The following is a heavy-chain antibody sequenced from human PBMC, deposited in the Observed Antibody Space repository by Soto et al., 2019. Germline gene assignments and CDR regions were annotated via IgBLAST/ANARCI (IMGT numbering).Heavy chain of an antibody. Sequence: GGSLRLSCEASGFIFSDHAMSWVRQAPGKGLEWVAVIWYDGSNKYYADSVKGRFTISRDNSKNTLYLQMNSLRAEDTAVYYCAKDYLRWAQSWGQGTLVTVSS. CDR2: IWYDGSNK. CDR1: GFIFSDHA. V-gene: IGHV3-33*06. D-gene: IGHD1-26*01. J-gene: IGHJ5*02. CDR3: AKDYLRWAQS.